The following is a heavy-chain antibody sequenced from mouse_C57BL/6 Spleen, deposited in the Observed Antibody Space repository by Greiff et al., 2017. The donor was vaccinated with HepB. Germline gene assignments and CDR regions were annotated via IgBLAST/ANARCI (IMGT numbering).Heavy chain of an antibody. CDR1: GYAFTNYL. D-gene: IGHD1-1*01. CDR3: ARFYYGSSYGYFDV. J-gene: IGHJ1*03. V-gene: IGHV1-54*01. CDR2: INPGSGGT. Sequence: VQLQQSGAELVRPGTSVKVSCKASGYAFTNYLIEWVKQRPGQGLEWIGVINPGSGGTNYNEKFKGKATLTADKSSSTAYMQLSSLTSEDSAVYFCARFYYGSSYGYFDVWGTGTTVTVSS.